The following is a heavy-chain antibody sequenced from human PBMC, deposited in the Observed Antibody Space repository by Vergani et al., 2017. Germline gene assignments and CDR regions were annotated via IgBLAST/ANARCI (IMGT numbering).Heavy chain of an antibody. J-gene: IGHJ4*02. Sequence: QVQLVQSGAEVKKPGASVKVSCKASGYTFTSYAMHWVRQAPGQRLEWMGWINAGNGNTKYSQQFQGRVTMTRDTSTGTVYMELSSLRSEDTAVYYCARGAQVGGETVDYWGQGALVTVSS. V-gene: IGHV1-3*01. CDR1: GYTFTSYA. CDR2: INAGNGNT. CDR3: ARGAQVGGETVDY. D-gene: IGHD1-26*01.